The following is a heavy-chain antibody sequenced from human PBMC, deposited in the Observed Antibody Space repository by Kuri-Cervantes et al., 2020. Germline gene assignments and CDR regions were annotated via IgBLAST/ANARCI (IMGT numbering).Heavy chain of an antibody. V-gene: IGHV3-30-3*01. J-gene: IGHJ4*02. Sequence: LSLTCAASGFTFSDYYMSWIRQAPGKGLEWVAVISYDGSNKYYADSVKGRFTIFRDNSKNTLYLQMNSLRAEDTAVYYCARAVPGLEGGFDYWGQGTLVTVSS. CDR3: ARAVPGLEGGFDY. CDR1: GFTFSDYY. CDR2: ISYDGSNK. D-gene: IGHD3-3*01.